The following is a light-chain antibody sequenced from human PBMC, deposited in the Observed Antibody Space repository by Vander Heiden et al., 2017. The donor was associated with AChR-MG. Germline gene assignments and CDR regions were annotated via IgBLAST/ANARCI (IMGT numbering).Light chain of an antibody. CDR1: TTDIGGYDY. CDR2: EVS. V-gene: IGLV2-8*01. Sequence: QSALTQPPSASASPGQSVTISCSGTTTDIGGYDYVSWYQLHPGNAPKLIIHEVSKRPSGVPDRLSGSKSGNTASLTVSGLQADDEADYYCSSYAGGNFIIFGGGTKLTVL. CDR3: SSYAGGNFII. J-gene: IGLJ2*01.